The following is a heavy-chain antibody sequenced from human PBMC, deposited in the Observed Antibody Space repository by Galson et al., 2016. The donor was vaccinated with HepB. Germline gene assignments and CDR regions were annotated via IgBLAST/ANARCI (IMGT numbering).Heavy chain of an antibody. Sequence: SLRLSCAASGFTFSSYWMHWVRQAPGKGLVWVSRIDHDGSSTNYADSVKGRFTISRDNAKNTLYLQMNSLRPEDTALYYCAKDVDTGFGGVFDSWGQGTLVTVSS. CDR1: GFTFSSYW. CDR3: AKDVDTGFGGVFDS. D-gene: IGHD3-10*01. J-gene: IGHJ4*02. CDR2: IDHDGSST. V-gene: IGHV3-74*01.